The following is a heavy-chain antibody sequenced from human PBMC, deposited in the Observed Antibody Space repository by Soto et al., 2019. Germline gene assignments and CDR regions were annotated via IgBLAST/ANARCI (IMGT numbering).Heavy chain of an antibody. CDR1: GVSVSTNTQY. D-gene: IGHD3-3*01. V-gene: IGHV4-39*07. Sequence: ETLSLTCTVSGVSVSTNTQYWGWIRQSPGKGLEWIGSIYYGGRTYYNPSLKSRVTISLDTSMNYFSLRLSSVTAADTAVYYCARGQRFSDWFDPWGQGTLVTVSS. CDR2: IYYGGRT. CDR3: ARGQRFSDWFDP. J-gene: IGHJ5*02.